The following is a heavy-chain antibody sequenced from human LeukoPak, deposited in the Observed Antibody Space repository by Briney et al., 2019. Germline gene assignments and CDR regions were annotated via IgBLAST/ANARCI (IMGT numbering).Heavy chain of an antibody. Sequence: GASVKVSCKASGYTFTSYDINWVRQATGQGLEWMGWMNPNSGNTGYAQKFQGRVTMTRNTSISTAYMELSSLISEDTAVYYCASGYSSGWFPFDYWGKGTLVTVSS. CDR2: MNPNSGNT. J-gene: IGHJ4*02. V-gene: IGHV1-8*01. CDR3: ASGYSSGWFPFDY. CDR1: GYTFTSYD. D-gene: IGHD6-19*01.